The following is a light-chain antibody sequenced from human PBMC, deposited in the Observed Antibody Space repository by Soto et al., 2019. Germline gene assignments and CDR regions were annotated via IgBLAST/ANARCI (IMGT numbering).Light chain of an antibody. J-gene: IGKJ5*01. CDR3: QQRNVWPPVT. Sequence: ELVLTQSPGTLSLSPGERATLSCRASQTVNNNYLAWYQQKPGQAPRLLIYGAFNRATGIPARFSGSGSGTDFTLTISSLEPEDSAVYYCQQRNVWPPVTFGQGTRLEIK. CDR2: GAF. V-gene: IGKV3-11*01. CDR1: QTVNNNY.